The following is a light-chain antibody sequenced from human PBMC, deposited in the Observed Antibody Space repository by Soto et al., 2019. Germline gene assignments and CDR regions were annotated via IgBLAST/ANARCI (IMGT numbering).Light chain of an antibody. CDR2: GAS. V-gene: IGKV3-20*01. CDR3: QQYGSSSFT. Sequence: EIVLTQSPATLSLSPGEGATLSCRASHSVASTYLAWYQQKPGLAPRLIIYGASNRASGTPDRFSGGASGTDFTLTISRLEPEDFAVYYCQQYGSSSFTFGQGTKLAIK. CDR1: HSVASTY. J-gene: IGKJ2*01.